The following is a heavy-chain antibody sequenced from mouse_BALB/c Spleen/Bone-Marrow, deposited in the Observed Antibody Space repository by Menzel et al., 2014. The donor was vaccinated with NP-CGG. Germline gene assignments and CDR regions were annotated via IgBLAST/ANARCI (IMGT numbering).Heavy chain of an antibody. Sequence: QVQLQQPGAELVKPGASVKLSCKASGYTFTSYYMYWVKQRPGQGLEWIGEINPSNGGTNFNEKFKSKATLTVDKSSSTAYIQLNSLTSEDSGVYYFTNDYLFAYWGQGTLVTVSA. V-gene: IGHV1S16*01. D-gene: IGHD2-4*01. CDR2: INPSNGGT. J-gene: IGHJ3*01. CDR3: TNDYLFAY. CDR1: GYTFTSYY.